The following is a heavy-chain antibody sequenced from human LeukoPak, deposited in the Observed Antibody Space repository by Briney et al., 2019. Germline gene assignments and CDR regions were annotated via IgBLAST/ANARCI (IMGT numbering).Heavy chain of an antibody. CDR1: GGSISSGGYY. V-gene: IGHV4-31*03. CDR3: ARVGGVEGGFDY. D-gene: IGHD2-15*01. J-gene: IGHJ4*02. CDR2: IYYSGST. Sequence: SETLSLTCTVSGGSISSGGYYWSWIRQHPGKGLEWSGYIYYSGSTYYNPSLKSRVTISVDTSKNQFSLKLSSVTAADTAVYYCARVGGVEGGFDYWGQGTLVTVSS.